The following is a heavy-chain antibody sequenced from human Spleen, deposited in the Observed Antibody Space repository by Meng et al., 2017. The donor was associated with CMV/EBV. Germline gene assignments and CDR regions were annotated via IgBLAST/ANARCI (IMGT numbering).Heavy chain of an antibody. V-gene: IGHV3-21*01. Sequence: GESLKISCAASGFTFSSYSMNWVRQAPGKGLEWVSSISSSSSYIYYADSVKGRFTISRDNAKNSLYLQMNSLRAEDTAVYYCARNEYSSSTFDPWGQGTLVTVSS. D-gene: IGHD6-6*01. CDR2: ISSSSSYI. CDR3: ARNEYSSSTFDP. CDR1: GFTFSSYS. J-gene: IGHJ5*02.